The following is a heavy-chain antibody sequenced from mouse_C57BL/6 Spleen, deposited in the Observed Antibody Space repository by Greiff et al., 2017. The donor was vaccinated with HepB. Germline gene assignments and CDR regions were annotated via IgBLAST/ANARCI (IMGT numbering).Heavy chain of an antibody. V-gene: IGHV1-47*01. CDR1: GYTFTTYP. CDR3: ARALRRGGWYFDV. Sequence: QVHVKQSGAELVKPGASVKMSCKASGYTFTTYPIEWMKQNHGKSLEWIGNFHPYNDDTKYNEKFKGKATLTVEKSSSTVYLELSRLTSDDSAVYYCARALRRGGWYFDVWGTGTTVTVSS. J-gene: IGHJ1*03. D-gene: IGHD1-1*01. CDR2: FHPYNDDT.